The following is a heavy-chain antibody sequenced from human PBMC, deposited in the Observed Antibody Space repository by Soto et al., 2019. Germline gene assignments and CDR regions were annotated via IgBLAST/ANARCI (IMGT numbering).Heavy chain of an antibody. D-gene: IGHD4-17*01. CDR1: GYTFPSST. V-gene: IGHV1-18*01. CDR3: ASVNYGDSDY. CDR2: INAYSGDR. Sequence: QGELVQSGAEVKKPGASVKVSCKASGYTFPSSTISWLRQAPGQGLEWLGWINAYSGDRKFAQRFQGRVTMTTDTSTSTAYLELTSLTSDDTAIYYCASVNYGDSDYWGQGTLLTVSS. J-gene: IGHJ4*02.